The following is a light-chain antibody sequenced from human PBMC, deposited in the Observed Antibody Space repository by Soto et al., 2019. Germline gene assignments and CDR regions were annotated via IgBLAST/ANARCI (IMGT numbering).Light chain of an antibody. CDR2: EGS. J-gene: IGLJ2*01. CDR3: CSYAGSSTFEGHVV. V-gene: IGLV2-23*03. CDR1: SSDVGSYNL. Sequence: QSALTQPASVSGSPGQSITISCTGTSSDVGSYNLVSWYQQHPGKAPKLMIYEGSKRPSGVSNRFSGSKSGNTASLTTSGLQAEDEADYYCCSYAGSSTFEGHVVFGGGTKLTVL.